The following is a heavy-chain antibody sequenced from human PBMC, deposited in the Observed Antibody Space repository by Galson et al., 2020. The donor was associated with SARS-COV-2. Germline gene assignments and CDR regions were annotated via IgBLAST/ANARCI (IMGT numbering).Heavy chain of an antibody. D-gene: IGHD2-2*01. J-gene: IGHJ5*02. CDR1: GGSFSGYY. CDR3: ARGGVVPAAMPWFDP. CDR2: INHSGST. V-gene: IGHV4-34*01. Sequence: SETLSLTCAVYGGSFSGYYWSWIRQPPGKGLEWIGEINHSGSTNYNPSLKSRVTISVDTSKNQFSLKLSSVTAADTAVYYCARGGVVPAAMPWFDPWGQGTLVTVSS.